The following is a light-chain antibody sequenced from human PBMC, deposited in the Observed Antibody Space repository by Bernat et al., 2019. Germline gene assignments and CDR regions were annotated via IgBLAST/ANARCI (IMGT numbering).Light chain of an antibody. CDR1: QSVSSSY. CDR3: QQYGSSPT. CDR2: GAS. J-gene: IGKJ5*01. V-gene: IGKV3-20*01. Sequence: ELVLTQSPGTLSLSPGERATLSCRASQSVSSSYLAWYQQKPGQAPRPLIPGASSRATGIPDRFSGSGSGTDFTLTISRLEPEDFAVYYCQQYGSSPTFGQGTRLEIK.